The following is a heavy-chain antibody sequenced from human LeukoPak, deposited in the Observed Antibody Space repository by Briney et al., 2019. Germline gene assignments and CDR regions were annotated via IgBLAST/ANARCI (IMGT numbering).Heavy chain of an antibody. D-gene: IGHD3-22*01. V-gene: IGHV3-74*01. J-gene: IGHJ4*02. CDR3: ARDTTYYYDSSGYPLFDY. Sequence: PGGSLRLSCAASGFTFSSYWMHWVRQAPGKGLVWVSRINSDGSSTSYADSVKGRFTISRDNAKNTLYLQMNSLRAEDTAVYYCARDTTYYYDSSGYPLFDYWGQGTLVTVSS. CDR2: INSDGSST. CDR1: GFTFSSYW.